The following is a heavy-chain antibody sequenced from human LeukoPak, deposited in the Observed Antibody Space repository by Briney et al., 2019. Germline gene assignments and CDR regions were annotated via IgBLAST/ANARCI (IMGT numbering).Heavy chain of an antibody. Sequence: SETLSLTCTVSGVSISSGSYYWSWIRQPAGKGLEWIVRIYTSASTNYNPALKSQVTISVATSNNQDSLKLTSVTPPDTAVYYCGRVYQSAEYYFNSWGQGKLVSVSS. J-gene: IGHJ4*02. V-gene: IGHV4-61*02. CDR3: GRVYQSAEYYFNS. D-gene: IGHD2/OR15-2a*01. CDR2: IYTSAST. CDR1: GVSISSGSYY.